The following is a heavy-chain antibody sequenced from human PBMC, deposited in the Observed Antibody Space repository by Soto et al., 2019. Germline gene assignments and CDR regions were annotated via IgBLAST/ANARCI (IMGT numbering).Heavy chain of an antibody. CDR3: ARARNYDLLTGREYALDV. CDR2: IMPIFGTA. CDR1: GGSFSNHG. D-gene: IGHD3-9*01. J-gene: IGHJ6*02. V-gene: IGHV1-69*01. Sequence: QVQLVQSGAEVKKPGSSVRVSCKASGGSFSNHGISWVRQAPGQGLEWMGGIMPIFGTANYAQKFQGRVTISADVLTSTASLEVSSLSSSDTAIYFCARARNYDLLTGREYALDVWCQGTTVTVS.